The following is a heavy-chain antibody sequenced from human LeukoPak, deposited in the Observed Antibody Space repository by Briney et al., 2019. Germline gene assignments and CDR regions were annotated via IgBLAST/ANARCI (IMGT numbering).Heavy chain of an antibody. V-gene: IGHV3-30*02. CDR1: GFTFSSYG. CDR3: AKGRECSSTSCYLPNWFDP. CDR2: IRYDGSNK. D-gene: IGHD2-2*01. J-gene: IGHJ5*02. Sequence: GGSLRLSCAASGFTFSSYGMHWVRQAPGKGLEWVAFIRYDGSNKYYADSVKGRFTISRDNSKNTLYLQMNSLRAEDTAVYYCAKGRECSSTSCYLPNWFDPWGQGTLVTVSS.